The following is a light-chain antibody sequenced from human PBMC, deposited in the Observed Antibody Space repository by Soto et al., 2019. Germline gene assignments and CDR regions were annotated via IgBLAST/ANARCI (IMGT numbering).Light chain of an antibody. V-gene: IGKV3-20*01. J-gene: IGKJ2*01. CDR2: GAS. Sequence: EIVMTQSPGTLSLSPGEKATISCRASQVIGSSYLAWYHQKSGQAPRLLIYGASSRATGIPDRFSGSGSGTDFTLTISRLEPEDFGVYCCQQFVSSIPHTFGQGTKLEIK. CDR3: QQFVSSIPHT. CDR1: QVIGSSY.